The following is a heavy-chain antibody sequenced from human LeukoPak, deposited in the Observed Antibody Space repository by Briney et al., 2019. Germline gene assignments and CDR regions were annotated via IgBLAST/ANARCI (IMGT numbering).Heavy chain of an antibody. CDR1: GFTFSTYG. Sequence: GGSLRLSCAASGFTFSTYGMSWVRQAPGKGLEWVSAISGSGGNTYYADSVKGRFTISRDNSKNTLYLQMNSLRAEDTAVYYCAKPKVQLWLFDYWGQGTLVTVSS. V-gene: IGHV3-23*01. CDR3: AKPKVQLWLFDY. D-gene: IGHD5-18*01. CDR2: ISGSGGNT. J-gene: IGHJ4*02.